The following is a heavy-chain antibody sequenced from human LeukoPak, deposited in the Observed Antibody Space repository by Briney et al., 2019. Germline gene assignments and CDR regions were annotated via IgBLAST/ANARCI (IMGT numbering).Heavy chain of an antibody. J-gene: IGHJ4*02. D-gene: IGHD3-22*01. Sequence: PGRSLRLSCAASGFTFSSYAMSWVRQAPGKGLEWVSAISGSGGSTYYADSVKGRFTISRDNSKNTLYLQMNSLRAEDTAVYYCASLDSSGYSGDYWGQGTLVTVSS. CDR1: GFTFSSYA. CDR2: ISGSGGST. V-gene: IGHV3-23*01. CDR3: ASLDSSGYSGDY.